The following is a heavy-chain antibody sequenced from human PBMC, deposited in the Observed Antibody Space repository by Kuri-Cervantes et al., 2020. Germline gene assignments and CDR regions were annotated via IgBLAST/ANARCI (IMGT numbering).Heavy chain of an antibody. CDR2: ISYDGSNK. Sequence: GESLKISCAASGFTFSSYGMHWVRQAPGKGLEWVAVISYDGSNKYYADSAKGRFTISRDNSKNTLYLQMNSLRAEDTAVYYCANDVGVAAAGQEGNDYWGQGTLVTVSS. CDR3: ANDVGVAAAGQEGNDY. CDR1: GFTFSSYG. D-gene: IGHD6-13*01. V-gene: IGHV3-30*18. J-gene: IGHJ4*02.